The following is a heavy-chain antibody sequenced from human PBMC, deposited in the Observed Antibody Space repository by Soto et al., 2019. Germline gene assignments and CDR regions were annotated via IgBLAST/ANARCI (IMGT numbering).Heavy chain of an antibody. Sequence: ASVKVSCKTSGYTFTDYYMHWVRHAPGQGLEWMGWINPNSGGPSSAQKFQGRVTMTRDTSISTAYLELSRLRSDDTAVYYCARGGTTSLDYWGQGTQVTVSS. CDR1: GYTFTDYY. J-gene: IGHJ4*02. V-gene: IGHV1-2*02. CDR2: INPNSGGP. CDR3: ARGGTTSLDY. D-gene: IGHD1-1*01.